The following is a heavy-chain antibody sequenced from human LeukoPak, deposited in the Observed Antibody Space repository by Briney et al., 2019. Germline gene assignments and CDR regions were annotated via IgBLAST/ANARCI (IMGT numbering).Heavy chain of an antibody. Sequence: SETLSLTCAVYGGSFSGYYWSWIRQPPGKGLEWIGEINHSGSTNYNPSLKSRVTISVDTSKNQFSLKLSSVTAADTAVYYCARDQTLDIVATPQDYYYGMDVWGKGTTVTVSS. D-gene: IGHD5-12*01. CDR3: ARDQTLDIVATPQDYYYGMDV. V-gene: IGHV4-34*01. CDR1: GGSFSGYY. CDR2: INHSGST. J-gene: IGHJ6*04.